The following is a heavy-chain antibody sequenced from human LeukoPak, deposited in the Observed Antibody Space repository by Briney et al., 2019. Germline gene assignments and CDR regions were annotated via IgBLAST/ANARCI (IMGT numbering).Heavy chain of an antibody. CDR3: ARISSSRPIFDY. Sequence: SETLSLTCTVSGGSISSYYWSWIRQPPGKGLEWIGYIYYSGSTNYNPSLKSRVTISVDTSKNQFSLKLRSVTAADTAVYYCARISSSRPIFDYWGQGTLVTVSS. CDR2: IYYSGST. V-gene: IGHV4-59*08. J-gene: IGHJ4*02. D-gene: IGHD6-13*01. CDR1: GGSISSYY.